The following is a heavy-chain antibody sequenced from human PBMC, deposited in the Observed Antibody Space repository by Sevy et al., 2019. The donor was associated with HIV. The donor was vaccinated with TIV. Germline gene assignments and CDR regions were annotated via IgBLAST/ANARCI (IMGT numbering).Heavy chain of an antibody. J-gene: IGHJ4*02. Sequence: GGSLRLSCAASGFTFSDYYMSWIRQAPGKGLEWVSYIGSSSSYTNYADSVKGRFTISRDNAKNSRYLQMNSLRAEDSAVYYCARLRAHGSGCIQDWGQGTLVTVSS. CDR2: IGSSSSYT. CDR3: ARLRAHGSGCIQD. D-gene: IGHD3-10*01. CDR1: GFTFSDYY. V-gene: IGHV3-11*06.